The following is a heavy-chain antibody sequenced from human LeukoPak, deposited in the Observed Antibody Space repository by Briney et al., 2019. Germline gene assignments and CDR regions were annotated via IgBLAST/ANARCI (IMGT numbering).Heavy chain of an antibody. D-gene: IGHD6-19*01. J-gene: IGHJ4*02. CDR3: VTDIRSGWRNY. CDR1: GYTLTESS. CDR2: FDPEDGEP. Sequence: SVKVSCKVSGYTLTESSMHWLRQAPGNGLEWMGGFDPEDGEPIYAQKIQGRVTMTEDTSVHTAYMELRSLRSEDTAVYYCVTDIRSGWRNYWGQGTLITVSS. V-gene: IGHV1-24*01.